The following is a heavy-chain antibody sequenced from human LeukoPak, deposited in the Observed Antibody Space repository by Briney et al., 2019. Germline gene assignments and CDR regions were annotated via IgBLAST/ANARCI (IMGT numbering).Heavy chain of an antibody. CDR3: ARVPSTFYFDY. Sequence: SETLSLTCTVSGGSISNYYWSWIRKPPGKGLEWIGYIYSSVNTDYNPFLKSLVTISVDTSKSQFSLKLSSVTAADTAIYYCARVPSTFYFDYWGQGALVTVSS. J-gene: IGHJ4*02. CDR2: IYSSVNT. D-gene: IGHD3-16*01. CDR1: GGSISNYY. V-gene: IGHV4-59*01.